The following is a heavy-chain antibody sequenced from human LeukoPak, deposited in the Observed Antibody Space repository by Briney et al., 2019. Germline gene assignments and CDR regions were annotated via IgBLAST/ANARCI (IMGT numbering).Heavy chain of an antibody. D-gene: IGHD5-18*01. Sequence: KPSETLSLTCSVYGGSISSYYWSWIRQPPGKGLEWIGYFYYCGSTNYNPSLKSRVTISVATSKNQFSLKLSSVTAADTAVYYCARVGRIQLWPTFDYWGQGTLVTVSS. V-gene: IGHV4-59*01. CDR3: ARVGRIQLWPTFDY. CDR2: FYYCGST. CDR1: GGSISSYY. J-gene: IGHJ4*02.